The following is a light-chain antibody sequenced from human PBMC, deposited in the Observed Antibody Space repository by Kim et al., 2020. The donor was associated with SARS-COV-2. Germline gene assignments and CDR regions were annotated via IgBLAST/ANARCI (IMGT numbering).Light chain of an antibody. CDR1: QSVSSY. Sequence: LSPGERATLSCRASQSVSSYLAWYQQKPGQAPKLLIYDASNRATGIPVRFSGSGSGTDFTLTINSLEPEEFAVYFCQQRTNWPLTFGGGTKVDIK. V-gene: IGKV3-11*01. CDR3: QQRTNWPLT. CDR2: DAS. J-gene: IGKJ4*01.